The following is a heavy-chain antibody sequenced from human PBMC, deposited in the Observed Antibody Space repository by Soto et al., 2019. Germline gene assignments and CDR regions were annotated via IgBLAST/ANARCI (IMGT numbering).Heavy chain of an antibody. CDR3: AHMILRTVFGLVTTTAIYFDF. V-gene: IGHV2-5*02. D-gene: IGHD3-3*01. CDR1: GFSLTTSGVG. Sequence: QITLNESGPTVVKPAETLTLTCTFSGFSLTTSGVGVGWIRQSPGKAPEWLALIYWDDDKRYSASLKSRLTITKDTSKNQVVLTMASVDPADTATSYCAHMILRTVFGLVTTTAIYFDFWGQGTPVVVSS. CDR2: IYWDDDK. J-gene: IGHJ4*02.